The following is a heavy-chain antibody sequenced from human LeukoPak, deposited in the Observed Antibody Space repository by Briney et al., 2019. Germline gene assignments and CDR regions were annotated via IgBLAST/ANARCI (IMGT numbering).Heavy chain of an antibody. CDR3: ARDYGGNGRFDY. CDR2: IYYSGST. D-gene: IGHD4-23*01. CDR1: GGSISSGGYY. V-gene: IGHV4-31*03. J-gene: IGHJ4*02. Sequence: SETLSLTCTVSGGSISSGGYYWSWIRQHPGKGLEWIGYIYYSGSTYYNPSLKSRVTISVDTSKNQFSLKLSSVTAADTAVYYRARDYGGNGRFDYWGQGTLVTVSS.